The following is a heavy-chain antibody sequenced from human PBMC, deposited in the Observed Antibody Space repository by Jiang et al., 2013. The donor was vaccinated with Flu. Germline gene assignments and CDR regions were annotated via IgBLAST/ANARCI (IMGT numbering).Heavy chain of an antibody. CDR2: INHSGST. CDR1: GGSFSDYY. J-gene: IGHJ5*02. D-gene: IGHD1-7*01. CDR3: ARRGHTIRRGPNYNWFDP. V-gene: IGHV4-34*01. Sequence: LLKPSETLSLTCAVYGGSFSDYYWSWIRQPPGKGLEWIGEINHSGSTNYNPSLKSRITISVDTSKNQFSLKVNSVTGADTAVYFCARRGHTIRRGPNYNWFDPWGQGTLVTVSS.